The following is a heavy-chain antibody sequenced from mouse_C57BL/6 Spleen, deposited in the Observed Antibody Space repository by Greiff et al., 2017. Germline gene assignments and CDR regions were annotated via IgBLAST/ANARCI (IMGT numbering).Heavy chain of an antibody. CDR1: GYTFTEYT. Sequence: VQLQQSGAELVKPGASVKLSCKASGYTFTEYTIHWVKQRSGQGLEWIGWFYPGSGSIKYNEKFKDKATLTADKSSSTVYMELSRLTSEDSAVYCCARHEDEGIYYYGSSPAWFAYWGQGTLVTVSA. J-gene: IGHJ3*01. CDR2: FYPGSGSI. CDR3: ARHEDEGIYYYGSSPAWFAY. V-gene: IGHV1-62-2*01. D-gene: IGHD1-1*01.